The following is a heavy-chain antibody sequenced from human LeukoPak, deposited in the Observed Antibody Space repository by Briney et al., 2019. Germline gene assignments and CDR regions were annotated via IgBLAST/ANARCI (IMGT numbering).Heavy chain of an antibody. J-gene: IGHJ4*02. CDR3: ASGEGYFDC. CDR2: ISSRSSTI. Sequence: GGSLRLSCAASGFTFSSYSMNWVRQAPGRGLEWVSYISSRSSTIYYADSVQGRLTISRNNAKNSLYLQMNSLRDEDTAVYYCASGEGYFDCWGQGTLVTVSS. V-gene: IGHV3-48*02. CDR1: GFTFSSYS.